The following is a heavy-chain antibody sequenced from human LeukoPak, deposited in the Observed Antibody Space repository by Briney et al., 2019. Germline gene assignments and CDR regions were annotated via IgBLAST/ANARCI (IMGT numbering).Heavy chain of an antibody. D-gene: IGHD6-13*01. CDR3: ASRYSSSWYQDHDAFDI. V-gene: IGHV5-51*01. CDR1: GYSFTSYW. CDR2: IYPGDSDT. Sequence: GESLKISCKGSGYSFTSYWIGWVRQMPGKGPEWMGIIYPGDSDTRYSPSFQGQVTISADKSISTAYLQWSSLKASDTAMYYCASRYSSSWYQDHDAFDIWGQGTMVTVSS. J-gene: IGHJ3*02.